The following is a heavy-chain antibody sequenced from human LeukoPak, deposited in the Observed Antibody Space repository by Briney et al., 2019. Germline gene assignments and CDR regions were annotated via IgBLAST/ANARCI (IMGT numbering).Heavy chain of an antibody. D-gene: IGHD6-6*01. CDR3: AKEDKQLAYNWFDP. V-gene: IGHV3-23*01. CDR2: ISGSGGST. J-gene: IGHJ5*02. CDR1: GFTFSDYY. Sequence: GSLRLSCAASGFTFSDYYMSWIRQAPGKGLEWVSAISGSGGSTYYADSVKGRFTISRDNSKNTLYLQMNSLRAEDTAVYYCAKEDKQLAYNWFDPWGQGTLVTVSS.